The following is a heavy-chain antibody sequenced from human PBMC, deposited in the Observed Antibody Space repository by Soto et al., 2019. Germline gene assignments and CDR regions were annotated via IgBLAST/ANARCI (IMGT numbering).Heavy chain of an antibody. V-gene: IGHV3-53*04. CDR3: AGEVVAATFDI. Sequence: GGSLRLSCAASGFTVSSNYMSWVRQAPGKGMEWVSVIYSGGSTHYADSVKGRVTISRHNSKNTLYLQMNSLRAEDTAVYYCAGEVVAATFDIWGQGTMVTVSS. D-gene: IGHD2-15*01. J-gene: IGHJ3*02. CDR1: GFTVSSNY. CDR2: IYSGGST.